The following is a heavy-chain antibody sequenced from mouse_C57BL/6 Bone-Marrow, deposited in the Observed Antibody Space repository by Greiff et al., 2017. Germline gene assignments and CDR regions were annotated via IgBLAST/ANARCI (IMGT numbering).Heavy chain of an antibody. CDR1: GFTFSSYG. CDR2: ISSGGSYT. Sequence: DVMLVESGGDLVKPGGSLKLSCAASGFTFSSYGMSWVRQTPDKRLEWVATISSGGSYTYYPDSVKARFTISRDNAKNTLYLQMSSLKSEDTAMYYCARYSSLAWFAYWGQGTLVTVSA. V-gene: IGHV5-6*02. J-gene: IGHJ3*01. D-gene: IGHD1-1*01. CDR3: ARYSSLAWFAY.